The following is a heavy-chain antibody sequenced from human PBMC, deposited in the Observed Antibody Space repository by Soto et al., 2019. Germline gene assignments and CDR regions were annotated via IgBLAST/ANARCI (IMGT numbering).Heavy chain of an antibody. Sequence: QVQLVQSGAEVKKPGSSVKVSCKASGGTFSSYAITWVRQAPGQGLEWMGGIIPIFGTANYAQKLQGRVTIRSEDTAVYYCARDRGPSSGYYPYWFDPWGQGTLVTVSS. CDR3: P. CDR1: GGTFSSYA. V-gene: IGHV1-69*05. D-gene: IGHD3-22*01. J-gene: IGHJ5*02. CDR2: IIPIFGTA.